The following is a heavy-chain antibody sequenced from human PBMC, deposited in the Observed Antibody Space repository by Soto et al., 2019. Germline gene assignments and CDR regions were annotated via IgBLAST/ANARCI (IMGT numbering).Heavy chain of an antibody. CDR2: IYPGDSDT. J-gene: IGHJ6*02. V-gene: IGHV5-51*01. Sequence: PGESLKISCQGSGYRFTTYWIGWVRQMPGKGLEWMGIIYPGDSDTRYNPSFQGQVTISADKSLSTAYLQWSSLRASDTAIYYCARHYICRGGDCYYYGMDVWGQGTTVTVSS. CDR1: GYRFTTYW. CDR3: ARHYICRGGDCYYYGMDV. D-gene: IGHD3-16*01.